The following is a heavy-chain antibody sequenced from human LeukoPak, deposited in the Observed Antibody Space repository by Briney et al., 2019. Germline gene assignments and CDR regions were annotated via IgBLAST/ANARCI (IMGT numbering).Heavy chain of an antibody. CDR3: AKHQYSSGWYLNY. Sequence: GGSLRLSCAASGFTFSSNAMRWVRQAPGKGLEWVSAISGSDDNTYYADSVKGRFTISRDNSKNTLYLQMNSLRAEDTAVYYCAKHQYSSGWYLNYWGQGTLVTVSS. V-gene: IGHV3-23*01. CDR2: ISGSDDNT. CDR1: GFTFSSNA. J-gene: IGHJ4*02. D-gene: IGHD6-19*01.